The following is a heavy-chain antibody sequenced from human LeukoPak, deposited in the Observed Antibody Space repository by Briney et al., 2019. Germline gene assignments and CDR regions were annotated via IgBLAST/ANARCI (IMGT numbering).Heavy chain of an antibody. D-gene: IGHD3-3*01. Sequence: SGGSLRLSCAASGFTFRNYAMSWVRQAPGKGLEWVSLISDSGGSTYYADSVKGRFTISRDNSKNTLCLQMNSLRAEDTAIYYCAPDLRGSDWPVDYWGQGNLVTVSS. CDR1: GFTFRNYA. CDR3: APDLRGSDWPVDY. V-gene: IGHV3-23*01. J-gene: IGHJ4*02. CDR2: ISDSGGST.